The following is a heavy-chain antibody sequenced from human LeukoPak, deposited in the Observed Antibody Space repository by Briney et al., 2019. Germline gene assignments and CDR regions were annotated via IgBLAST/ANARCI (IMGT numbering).Heavy chain of an antibody. D-gene: IGHD2-15*01. V-gene: IGHV1-69*04. CDR3: ARGYCSGGSCYSGDY. CDR2: IIPIFGIA. Sequence: GPSVKVSCKASGGTFSSYATSWVRQAPGQGLEWMGRIIPIFGIANYAQKFQGRVTITTDKSTSTAYMELSSLRSEDTAVYYCARGYCSGGSCYSGDYWGQGTLVTVSS. J-gene: IGHJ4*02. CDR1: GGTFSSYA.